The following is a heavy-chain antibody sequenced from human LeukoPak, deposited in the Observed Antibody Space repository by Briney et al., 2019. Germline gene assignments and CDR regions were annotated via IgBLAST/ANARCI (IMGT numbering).Heavy chain of an antibody. CDR3: AKTTRPLGALDH. V-gene: IGHV3-23*01. CDR1: GFTFNTYP. D-gene: IGHD1-26*01. CDR2: ITETGGGT. Sequence: PGGSLRLSCAASGFTFNTYPMNWVRQAPGKGLEWVSGITETGGGTKSADSVKGRLTISRDNSKNTLYLQMNSLTDEDTAIYYCAKTTRPLGALDHWGQGTLVTVSS. J-gene: IGHJ4*02.